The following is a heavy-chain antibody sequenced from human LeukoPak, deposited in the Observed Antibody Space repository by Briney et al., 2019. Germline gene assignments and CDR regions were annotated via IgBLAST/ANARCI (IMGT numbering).Heavy chain of an antibody. D-gene: IGHD3-9*01. CDR3: ARDTPLRYFDWLLSSYYGMDV. Sequence: GGSLRLSCAASGFTVSSNYMSWVRQAPGKGLEWVANIKQDGSEKYYVDSVKGRFTISRDNAKNSLYLQMNSLRAEDTAVYYCARDTPLRYFDWLLSSYYGMDVWGQGTTVTVSS. J-gene: IGHJ6*02. V-gene: IGHV3-7*01. CDR2: IKQDGSEK. CDR1: GFTVSSNY.